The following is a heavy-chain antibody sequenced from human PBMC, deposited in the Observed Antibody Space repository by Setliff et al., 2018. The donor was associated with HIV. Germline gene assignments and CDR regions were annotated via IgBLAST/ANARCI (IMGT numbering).Heavy chain of an antibody. V-gene: IGHV3-23*01. CDR2: IGSSNHGI. Sequence: LRLSCAASGFNFRSYGMTWVRQAPGKGLDSVAHIGSSNHGIHYTASVQGRFTISRDNSKNTLYLRMNSLRAEDTAVYYCAQAQTSVSGSYYQYLQHWGQGTLVTVSS. J-gene: IGHJ1*01. CDR3: AQAQTSVSGSYYQYLQH. CDR1: GFNFRSYG. D-gene: IGHD3-10*01.